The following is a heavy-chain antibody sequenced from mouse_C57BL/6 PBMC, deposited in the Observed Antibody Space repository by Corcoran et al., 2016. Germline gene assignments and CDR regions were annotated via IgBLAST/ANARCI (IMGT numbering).Heavy chain of an antibody. Sequence: QVQLQQSGAELVKPGASVKISCKASGYAFSSYWMNGVKQRPGKGLEWIGQIYPGDGDTNYNGKFKGKATLTADKSSSTAYMQLSSLTSEDSAVYFCARRGSDYFDVWGTGTTVTVSS. V-gene: IGHV1-80*01. CDR3: ARRGSDYFDV. CDR1: GYAFSSYW. J-gene: IGHJ1*03. CDR2: IYPGDGDT.